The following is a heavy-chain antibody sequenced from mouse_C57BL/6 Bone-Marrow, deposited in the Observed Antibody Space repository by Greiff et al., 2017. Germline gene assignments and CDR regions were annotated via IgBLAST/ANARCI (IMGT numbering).Heavy chain of an antibody. V-gene: IGHV5-4*01. J-gene: IGHJ2*01. Sequence: EVQLVESGGGLVKPGGSLKLSCAASGFTFSSYAMSWVRQTPEKRLEWVATISDGGSYTYYPDNVKGRFTISRDNAKNNRYLQMSHLKSEDTAMYYCAREREYYGYFDYWGQGTTLTVSS. CDR2: ISDGGSYT. CDR3: AREREYYGYFDY. CDR1: GFTFSSYA. D-gene: IGHD1-1*01.